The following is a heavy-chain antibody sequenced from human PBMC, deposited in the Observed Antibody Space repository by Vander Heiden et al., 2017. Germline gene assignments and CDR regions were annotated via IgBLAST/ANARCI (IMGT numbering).Heavy chain of an antibody. J-gene: IGHJ3*02. CDR3: ARAGYSSLLAFDI. Sequence: QVQLQESVPGRVKPSETLSLTCTVSGRSISSYYWSWIRQPPGKGLEWIGYIYYSGSTNYNPSLKSRVTISVDTSKNQFSLKLSSVTAADTAVYYCARAGYSSLLAFDIWGQGTMVTVSS. V-gene: IGHV4-59*01. D-gene: IGHD6-19*01. CDR1: GRSISSYY. CDR2: IYYSGST.